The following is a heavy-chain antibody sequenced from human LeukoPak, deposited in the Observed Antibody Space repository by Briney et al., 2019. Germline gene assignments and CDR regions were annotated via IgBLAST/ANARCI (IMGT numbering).Heavy chain of an antibody. CDR2: ISGSGGST. CDR3: AKRDFRAAAGTRWFDP. V-gene: IGHV3-23*01. Sequence: LSGGSLRLSCAASGFTFSSYAMSWVRQAPGKGLEWVSAISGSGGSTYYADSVKGRFTISRDNSKNTLYLQMNSLRAEDTAVYYCAKRDFRAAAGTRWFDPWGQGTLVTVSS. D-gene: IGHD6-13*01. CDR1: GFTFSSYA. J-gene: IGHJ5*02.